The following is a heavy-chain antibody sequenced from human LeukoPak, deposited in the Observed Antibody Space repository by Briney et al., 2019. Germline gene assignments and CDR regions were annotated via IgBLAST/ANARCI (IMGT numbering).Heavy chain of an antibody. CDR1: GGSISSYY. Sequence: SETLSLTCTVSGGSISSYYWSWIRQPAGKGLEWIGRTYPSGSTNYNPSLKSRVTMSVDTSKNQFSLKLSSVTAADTAMYYCARDIGYCSGGSCGLDYWGQGALVTVSS. J-gene: IGHJ4*02. CDR3: ARDIGYCSGGSCGLDY. D-gene: IGHD2-15*01. CDR2: TYPSGST. V-gene: IGHV4-4*07.